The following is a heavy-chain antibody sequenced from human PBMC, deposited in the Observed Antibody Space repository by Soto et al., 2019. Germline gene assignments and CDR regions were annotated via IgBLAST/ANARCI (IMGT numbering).Heavy chain of an antibody. CDR1: GFTFSSYG. D-gene: IGHD6-19*01. V-gene: IGHV3-33*01. CDR2: IWYDGSNK. CDR3: ARDNPIAYSSGWYDY. J-gene: IGHJ4*02. Sequence: GGSLRLSCAASGFTFSSYGMHWVRQAPDKGLEWVAVIWYDGSNKYYADSVKDRFTISRDNSKNTLYLQMNSLRAEDTAVYYCARDNPIAYSSGWYDYWGQGTLVTVSS.